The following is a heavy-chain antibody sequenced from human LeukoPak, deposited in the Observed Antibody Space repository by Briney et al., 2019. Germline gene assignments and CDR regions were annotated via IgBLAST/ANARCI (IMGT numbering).Heavy chain of an antibody. D-gene: IGHD6-19*01. Sequence: SETLSLTCTVSGGSISSYYWSWIRQPPGKGLEWIGYIYYSGSTNYNPSLKSRVTISVDTSKSQFSLNLDSVTAADTAAYYCARSGPIAVAGHFDYWGQGTLVTVSS. CDR3: ARSGPIAVAGHFDY. CDR2: IYYSGST. J-gene: IGHJ4*02. V-gene: IGHV4-59*01. CDR1: GGSISSYY.